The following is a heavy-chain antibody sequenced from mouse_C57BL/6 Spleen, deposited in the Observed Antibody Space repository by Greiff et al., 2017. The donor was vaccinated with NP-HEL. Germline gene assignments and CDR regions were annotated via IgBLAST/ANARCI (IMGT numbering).Heavy chain of an antibody. D-gene: IGHD2-4*01. Sequence: QVQLKQSGPGLVQPSQSLSITCTVSGFSLTSYGVHWVRQSPGKGLEWLGVIWSGGSTDYNAAFISRLSISKDNYKSQVFLKKISLQADDTAIYYCARNAITTGYFDYWGQGTTLPVSS. V-gene: IGHV2-2*01. CDR1: GFSLTSYG. CDR2: IWSGGST. J-gene: IGHJ2*01. CDR3: ARNAITTGYFDY.